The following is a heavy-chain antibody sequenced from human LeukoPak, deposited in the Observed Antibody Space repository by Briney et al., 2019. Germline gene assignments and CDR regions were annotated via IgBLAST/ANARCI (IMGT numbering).Heavy chain of an antibody. CDR1: GYTFTTYD. J-gene: IGHJ3*02. V-gene: IGHV1-8*03. CDR2: MNPNSGNT. D-gene: IGHD6-19*01. CDR3: ARASSGWYLEAFDI. Sequence: VASVKVSCKASGYTFTTYDINWVRQAPGQGLEWMGWMNPNSGNTGYAQTFQGRVTITKNTSISTAYMEMSSLKSEDTAVYYCARASSGWYLEAFDIWGQGTMVTVSS.